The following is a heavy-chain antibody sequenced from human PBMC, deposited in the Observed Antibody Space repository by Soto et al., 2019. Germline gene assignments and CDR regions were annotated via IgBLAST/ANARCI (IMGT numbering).Heavy chain of an antibody. CDR2: ISAYNGNT. CDR1: GYTFTSYG. CDR3: ARRGGLRYFDWPRGPHGMDV. J-gene: IGHJ6*02. V-gene: IGHV1-18*01. D-gene: IGHD3-9*01. Sequence: QVQLVQSGAEVKKPGASVKVSCKASGYTFTSYGISWVRQAPGQGLEWMGWISAYNGNTNYAQKLQGRVTMTTDTSPRKAAMELRSPRSDDTAVDYCARRGGLRYFDWPRGPHGMDVWGQGPTVTVSS.